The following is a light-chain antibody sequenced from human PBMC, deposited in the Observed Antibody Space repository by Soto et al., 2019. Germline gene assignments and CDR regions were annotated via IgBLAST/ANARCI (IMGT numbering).Light chain of an antibody. CDR3: QSFDTRLNSVV. CDR2: GNN. V-gene: IGLV1-40*01. CDR1: SSNIGAGYD. J-gene: IGLJ2*01. Sequence: QAVLTQPPSVSGAPAQRVSISCTWSSSNIGAGYDVHWYHQLPGTAPKLLLYGNNNRPSGVPDRFSGSKSGTSASLVITGLQAEDEADYYCQSFDTRLNSVVFGGGTKLTVL.